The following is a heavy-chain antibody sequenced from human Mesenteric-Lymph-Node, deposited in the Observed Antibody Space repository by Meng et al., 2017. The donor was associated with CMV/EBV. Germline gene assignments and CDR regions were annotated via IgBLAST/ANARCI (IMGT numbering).Heavy chain of an antibody. Sequence: GESLKISCAASGFTFSTYGMNWVRQAPGKGLEWVSYISSSSSTIYYADSVKARFTISRDNAKNSLYLQMNSLRAEDTAVYYCARGPDRYYDFWSGYCWFGPWGQGTLVTV. J-gene: IGHJ5*02. V-gene: IGHV3-48*04. CDR2: ISSSSSTI. CDR3: ARGPDRYYDFWSGYCWFGP. CDR1: GFTFSTYG. D-gene: IGHD3-3*01.